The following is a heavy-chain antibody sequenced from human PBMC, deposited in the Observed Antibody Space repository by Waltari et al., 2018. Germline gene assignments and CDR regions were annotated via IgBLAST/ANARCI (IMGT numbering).Heavy chain of an antibody. J-gene: IGHJ4*02. Sequence: EVQLLESGGGLVQPGGSLRLSCAASGFTISSHVMNWVRQAPGKGLEWVSAISGSGGTTYYADSVKGRFTISRDNSNNTLYLQMKSLRAEDTAVYYCAKPTTKCCDFDSWGQGTLVTVSS. V-gene: IGHV3-23*01. CDR2: ISGSGGTT. CDR1: GFTISSHV. CDR3: AKPTTKCCDFDS. D-gene: IGHD4-17*01.